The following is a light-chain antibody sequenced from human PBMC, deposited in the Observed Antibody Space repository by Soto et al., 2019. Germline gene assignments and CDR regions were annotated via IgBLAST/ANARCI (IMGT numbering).Light chain of an antibody. V-gene: IGLV1-47*01. Sequence: QSVLTQPPSASGTPGQRVTISCSGSSSNIGSNYVYWYQQLPGTAPKLLIYRNNQRPSGVPARFSGSKSGTYASLAISGLRSEDEADYYCAAWDASRSAPVFGGGTKLTVL. J-gene: IGLJ3*02. CDR3: AAWDASRSAPV. CDR1: SSNIGSNY. CDR2: RNN.